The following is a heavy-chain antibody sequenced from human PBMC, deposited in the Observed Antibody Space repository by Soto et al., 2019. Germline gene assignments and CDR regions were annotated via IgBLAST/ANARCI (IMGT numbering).Heavy chain of an antibody. D-gene: IGHD6-13*01. Sequence: EVQLLESGGGLVQPGGSLRLSCAASGFTFSSDAMSWDRQAPGKGLEWVSAISGSGGSTYYADSVKGRFTISRDNSKNTLYLQMNSLRDEDTAVYYCANENGYCSSWFEFDYWGQGTLVTVSS. CDR1: GFTFSSDA. J-gene: IGHJ4*02. V-gene: IGHV3-23*01. CDR2: ISGSGGST. CDR3: ANENGYCSSWFEFDY.